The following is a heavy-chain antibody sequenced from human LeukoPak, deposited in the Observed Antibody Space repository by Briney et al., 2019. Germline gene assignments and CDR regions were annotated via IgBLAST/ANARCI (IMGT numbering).Heavy chain of an antibody. CDR1: GFTFSDHY. CDR2: TRNKANSYIT. J-gene: IGHJ6*03. CDR3: TTCSSCRLTYCTNGVCYSIGYYYYYMDV. D-gene: IGHD2-8*01. V-gene: IGHV3-72*01. Sequence: PGGSLRLSCAASGFTFSDHYMDWVRQAPGKGLEWVGRTRNKANSYITEYAASVEGRFTISRDNSKNSLYLQMNSLKTEDTAVYYCTTCSSCRLTYCTNGVCYSIGYYYYYMDVWGKGTTVTVSS.